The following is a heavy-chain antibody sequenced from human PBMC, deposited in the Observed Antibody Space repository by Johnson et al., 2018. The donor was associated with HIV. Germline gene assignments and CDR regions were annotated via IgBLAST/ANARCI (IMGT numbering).Heavy chain of an antibody. J-gene: IGHJ3*02. CDR2: INSAGSST. D-gene: IGHD6-19*01. CDR3: ARGVGGAGDDAFDI. CDR1: GFTFSTNW. V-gene: IGHV3-74*01. Sequence: VQLVESGGDLVQPGGSLRLSCVGSGFTFSTNWMHWVRQAPGKGLVWVSRINSAGSSTNYADSVKGRFTISRDNAKNTLYLQMNSLRAEDTALYYCARGVGGAGDDAFDIWGQGTMVTVSS.